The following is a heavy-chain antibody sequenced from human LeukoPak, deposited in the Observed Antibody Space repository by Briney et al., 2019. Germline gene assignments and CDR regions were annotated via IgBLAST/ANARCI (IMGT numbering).Heavy chain of an antibody. D-gene: IGHD2-8*01. Sequence: SETLSLTCTVSGGSISSSSYYWGWIRQPPGKGLEWIGSIYYSGSTYYNPSLKSRVTISVDTSKNQFSLKLSSVTAADTAVYYCARNDIVLMVHAIGSSWFDPWGQGTLVTVSS. J-gene: IGHJ5*02. V-gene: IGHV4-39*01. CDR1: GGSISSSSYY. CDR3: ARNDIVLMVHAIGSSWFDP. CDR2: IYYSGST.